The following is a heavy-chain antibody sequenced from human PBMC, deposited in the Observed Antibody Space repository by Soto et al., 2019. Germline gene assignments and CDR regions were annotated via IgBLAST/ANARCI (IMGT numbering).Heavy chain of an antibody. CDR3: ATRNPPCSSTSCPLPDAFDI. J-gene: IGHJ3*02. CDR1: GFTFSSYA. D-gene: IGHD2-2*01. CDR2: ISGSGGST. V-gene: IGHV3-23*01. Sequence: GGSLRLSCAASGFTFSSYAMSWVRQAPGKGLEWVSAISGSGGSTYYADSVKGRFTISRDNSKNTLYLQMNSLRAEDTAVYYCATRNPPCSSTSCPLPDAFDIWGQGTMVTVSS.